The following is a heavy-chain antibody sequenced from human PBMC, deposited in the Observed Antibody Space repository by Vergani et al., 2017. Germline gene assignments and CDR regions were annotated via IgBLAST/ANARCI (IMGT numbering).Heavy chain of an antibody. CDR2: IYYTGIT. CDR1: GDSISSGNN. Sequence: QVNLQESGPGLVKPSETLSLTCAVSGDSISSGNNWGWIRQPPGKGLEWIGEIYYTGITNYNSSLKSRVSMAVDTSKNQFSLNLTSVTAADTAMYYCVGAQGGDVPHDKRGYFFYGMDVWGQGTTVTVSS. D-gene: IGHD3-16*01. V-gene: IGHV4-28*07. J-gene: IGHJ6*02. CDR3: VGAQGGDVPHDKRGYFFYGMDV.